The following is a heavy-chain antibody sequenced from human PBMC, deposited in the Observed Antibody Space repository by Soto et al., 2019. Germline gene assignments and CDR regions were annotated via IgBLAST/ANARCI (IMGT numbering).Heavy chain of an antibody. CDR3: SRRAPEGFDP. Sequence: LSLTCAVSGGSFGSSAYYWGWIRQAPGKGLEWIGSINYSGTTYYNPSLKSRVTISVDTSKNHFSLKLSSVTAADTALYYCSRRAPEGFDPWGQGTLVTVSS. CDR1: GGSFGSSAYY. V-gene: IGHV4-39*02. CDR2: INYSGTT. J-gene: IGHJ5*02.